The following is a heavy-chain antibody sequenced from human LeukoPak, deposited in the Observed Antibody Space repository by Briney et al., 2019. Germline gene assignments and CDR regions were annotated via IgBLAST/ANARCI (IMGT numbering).Heavy chain of an antibody. J-gene: IGHJ4*02. CDR2: VSGNGGST. CDR1: GFTFRSYA. CDR3: AKGRREGGNVHYSADY. Sequence: GGSLRLSCAASGFTFRSYAMSWVRQAPGKGLEWVSGVSGNGGSTYYVDSVKGRFTISRDNSKNTLYLQMNSLRAEDTAVYYCAKGRREGGNVHYSADYWGQGTLVTVSS. V-gene: IGHV3-23*01. D-gene: IGHD4-11*01.